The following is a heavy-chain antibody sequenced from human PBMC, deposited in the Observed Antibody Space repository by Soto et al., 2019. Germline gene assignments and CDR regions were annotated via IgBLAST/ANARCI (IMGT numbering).Heavy chain of an antibody. CDR3: ARNPMYDILTGRNYYYYMDV. CDR1: GYTFTSYY. D-gene: IGHD3-9*01. V-gene: IGHV1-46*03. CDR2: INPSGGSK. J-gene: IGHJ6*03. Sequence: ASVKVSCKASGYTFTSYYMHWVRQAPAQGLEWMGIINPSGGSKSYAQKFQGRVTMTRDTSTSTVYMELSSLRSEDTAVYYCARNPMYDILTGRNYYYYMDVWGKGTTVTVSS.